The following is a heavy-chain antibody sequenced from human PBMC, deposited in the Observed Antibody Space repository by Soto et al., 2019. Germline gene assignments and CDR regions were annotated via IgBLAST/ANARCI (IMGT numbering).Heavy chain of an antibody. CDR1: GDSVSSNSAA. V-gene: IGHV6-1*01. CDR2: TYYRSKWYN. D-gene: IGHD6-6*01. Sequence: PSQTLSLTCAISGDSVSSNSAAWNWIRQSPSRGLEWLGSTYYRSKWYNDFAVSVKSRITINPDTSKNQFSLQLNSVTPEDTALYYCARGEYSSSPGLFRRWFDPWGQGTLVTVSS. J-gene: IGHJ5*02. CDR3: ARGEYSSSPGLFRRWFDP.